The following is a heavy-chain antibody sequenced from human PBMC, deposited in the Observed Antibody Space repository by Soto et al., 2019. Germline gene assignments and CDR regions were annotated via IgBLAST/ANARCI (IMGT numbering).Heavy chain of an antibody. Sequence: SETLSLTCTVSGDSINTGGYYWSWIRQHPGKGLEWIGEINHSGSTNYNPSLKSRVTISVDTSKNQFSLKLSSVTAADTAVYYCARGAYDFWSGYQETYYYYYGMDVWGQGTTVTVSS. CDR1: GDSINTGGYY. CDR2: INHSGST. D-gene: IGHD3-3*01. V-gene: IGHV4-34*01. CDR3: ARGAYDFWSGYQETYYYYYGMDV. J-gene: IGHJ6*02.